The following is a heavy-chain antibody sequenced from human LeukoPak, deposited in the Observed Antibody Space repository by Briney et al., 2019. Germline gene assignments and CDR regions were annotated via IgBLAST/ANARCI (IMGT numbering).Heavy chain of an antibody. J-gene: IGHJ6*02. CDR2: IWYDGSNK. CDR1: GFTFSSYC. CDR3: ERDRGIVTIFGVVIPNYYYGMDV. D-gene: IGHD3-3*01. V-gene: IGHV3-33*01. Sequence: GGSLRLSCAASGFTFSSYCMHWVRQAPGKGLEWVAVIWYDGSNKYYADSVKGRFTISRDNSKNTLYLQMNSLRAEDTAVYYCERDRGIVTIFGVVIPNYYYGMDVWGQGTTVTVSS.